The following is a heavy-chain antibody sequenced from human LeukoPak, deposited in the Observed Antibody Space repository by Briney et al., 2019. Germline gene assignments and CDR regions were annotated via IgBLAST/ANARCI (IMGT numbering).Heavy chain of an antibody. CDR2: INSDGRNT. D-gene: IGHD6-19*01. J-gene: IGHJ4*02. Sequence: GGSLRLSCAASGFTFSDYWMHWVRQAPGKGLVWVSRINSDGRNTNYADSVKSRFTISRDNAKNTLYLQMNSLRAEDTAVYHCARVSGWYVFDYWGQGTLVTVSS. CDR1: GFTFSDYW. CDR3: ARVSGWYVFDY. V-gene: IGHV3-74*01.